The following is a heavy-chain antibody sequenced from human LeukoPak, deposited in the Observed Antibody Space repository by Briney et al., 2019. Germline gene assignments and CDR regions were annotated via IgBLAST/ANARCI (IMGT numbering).Heavy chain of an antibody. Sequence: SETLSLTCTVSGYSISSGYYWSWIRQPPGKGLEWIGEINHSGSTNYNPSLKSRVTISVDTSKNQFSLKLSSVTAADTAVYYCARATDEWLVDYWGQGTLVTVSS. CDR2: INHSGST. CDR3: ARATDEWLVDY. D-gene: IGHD3-3*01. V-gene: IGHV4-38-2*02. CDR1: GYSISSGYY. J-gene: IGHJ4*02.